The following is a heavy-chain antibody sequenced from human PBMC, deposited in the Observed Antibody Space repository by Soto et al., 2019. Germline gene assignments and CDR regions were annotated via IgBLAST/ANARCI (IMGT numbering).Heavy chain of an antibody. D-gene: IGHD6-19*01. V-gene: IGHV3-53*02. CDR2: THSDGST. CDR3: ARDASGPFDY. CDR1: GFTVSDS. Sequence: EVQLVETGGGLIQPGGSLKLSCSVAGFTVSDSMSWVRQAPGEGLECVSFTHSDGSTHYTDYVRGRFTISRANSKNTLYLQMDRLRVDDTAVYFCARDASGPFDYWGQGTLVTVSS. J-gene: IGHJ4*02.